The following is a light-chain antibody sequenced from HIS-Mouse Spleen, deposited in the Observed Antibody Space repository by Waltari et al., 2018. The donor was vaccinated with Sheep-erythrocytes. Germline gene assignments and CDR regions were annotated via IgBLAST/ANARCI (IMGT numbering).Light chain of an antibody. Sequence: ESVLTQSPATLSLSPGERATLSCRASQSVSSYLAWYQQKPGQAPRLLIYDASNRATGIPARFSGSGSGTDFTLTISSLEPEDFAVYYCQQLTFGGGTKVEIK. CDR1: QSVSSY. CDR3: QQLT. J-gene: IGKJ4*01. CDR2: DAS. V-gene: IGKV3-11*01.